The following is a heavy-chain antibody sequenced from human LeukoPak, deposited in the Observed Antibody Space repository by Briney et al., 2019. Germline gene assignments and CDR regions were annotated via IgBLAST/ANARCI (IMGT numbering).Heavy chain of an antibody. V-gene: IGHV3-21*01. CDR1: GFTFSSYS. CDR3: ARDSEGSSWAYYFDY. D-gene: IGHD6-13*01. Sequence: KTGGSLRLSCAASGFTFSSYSMNWVRQAPGKGLEWVXXXXSSSSYIYYADSVKGRFTISRDNAKNSLYLQMNSLRAEDTAVYYCARDSEGSSWAYYFDYWGQGTLVTVSS. J-gene: IGHJ4*02. CDR2: XXSSSSYI.